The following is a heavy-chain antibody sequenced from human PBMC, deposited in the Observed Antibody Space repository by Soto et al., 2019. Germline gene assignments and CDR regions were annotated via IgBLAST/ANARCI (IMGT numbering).Heavy chain of an antibody. CDR1: GGTFSSYA. CDR3: ARAAGYHYDSSGYQYWYFDL. Sequence: QVQLVQSGAEVRKPGSSVKVSCKVSGGTFSSYAISWVRQAPGQGLEWMGGIIPMFGTPNYAQKFQGRVTITADKSTNTAYIELNRLTSEDTAVYYCARAAGYHYDSSGYQYWYFDLWGRGTLFTVSS. CDR2: IIPMFGTP. J-gene: IGHJ2*01. D-gene: IGHD3-22*01. V-gene: IGHV1-69*06.